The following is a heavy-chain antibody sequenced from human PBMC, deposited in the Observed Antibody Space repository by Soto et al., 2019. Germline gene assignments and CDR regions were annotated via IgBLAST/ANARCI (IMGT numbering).Heavy chain of an antibody. CDR2: IRSKANSYAT. V-gene: IGHV3-73*01. J-gene: IGHJ6*03. CDR1: GFTFSGSA. Sequence: GGSLRLSCAASGFTFSGSAMHWVRQASGKGLEWVGRIRSKANSYATAYAASVKGRFTISRDDSKNTAYLQMNSLKTEDTAVYYCTSSIAAAGKEYYMDVWGKGTTVTVSS. D-gene: IGHD6-13*01. CDR3: TSSIAAAGKEYYMDV.